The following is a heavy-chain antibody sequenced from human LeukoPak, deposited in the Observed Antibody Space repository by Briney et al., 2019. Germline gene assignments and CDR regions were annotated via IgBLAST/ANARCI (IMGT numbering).Heavy chain of an antibody. D-gene: IGHD5-18*01. CDR3: ARVVDTHFDY. CDR2: IKSDGSTT. CDR1: GFTFSSYW. Sequence: SGGSLRLSCAASGFTFSSYWMHWARQAPGKGLVWVSRIKSDGSTTTYADSVKGRFTISRDNAKNTLYLQMNSLRAEDTAVYYCARVVDTHFDYWGQGTLVTVSS. J-gene: IGHJ4*02. V-gene: IGHV3-74*01.